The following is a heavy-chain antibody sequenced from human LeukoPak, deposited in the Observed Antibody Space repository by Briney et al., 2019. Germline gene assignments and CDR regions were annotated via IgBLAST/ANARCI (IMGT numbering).Heavy chain of an antibody. CDR3: ARDPHLSPVVSGAPRFDS. CDR2: INTNTGNP. D-gene: IGHD4-23*01. V-gene: IGHV7-4-1*02. Sequence: GASVKVSCKTSGYTFTAYAINWVRQAPGQGLEWMGWINTNTGNPTYAQGFTGRLVFSLDTSVSTAYLQINSLEAEDTAVYYCARDPHLSPVVSGAPRFDSWGQGALLTVSS. CDR1: GYTFTAYA. J-gene: IGHJ4*02.